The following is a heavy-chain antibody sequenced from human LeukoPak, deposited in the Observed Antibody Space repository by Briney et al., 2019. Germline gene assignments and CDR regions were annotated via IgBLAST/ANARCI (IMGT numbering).Heavy chain of an antibody. J-gene: IGHJ4*02. CDR1: GFTFSSYA. Sequence: PGGSLRLSCAASGFTFSSYAMSWVRQAPGKGLEWVSVIGGSGGRTYYADSVKGRFTISRDNSKNTLYLQMNSLRAEDTAVYYCAKVVQPTSNLRFLEWLYLDYFDYWGQGTLVTVSS. V-gene: IGHV3-23*01. CDR2: IGGSGGRT. CDR3: AKVVQPTSNLRFLEWLYLDYFDY. D-gene: IGHD3-3*01.